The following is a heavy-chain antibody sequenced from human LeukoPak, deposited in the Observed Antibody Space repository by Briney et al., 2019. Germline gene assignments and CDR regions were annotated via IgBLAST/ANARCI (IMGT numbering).Heavy chain of an antibody. CDR3: AKISSVTANFDC. CDR1: GFTFNNYA. CDR2: VSDDGGTT. V-gene: IGHV3-23*01. Sequence: GGSLRLSCAASGFTFNNYAMGWVRQAPGKGLEWVSIVSDDGGTTYYADSVKGRFTISRDNSKNTLYLQMNTLRAEDTAVYSCAKISSVTANFDCWGQGTLVTISS. J-gene: IGHJ4*02. D-gene: IGHD4-17*01.